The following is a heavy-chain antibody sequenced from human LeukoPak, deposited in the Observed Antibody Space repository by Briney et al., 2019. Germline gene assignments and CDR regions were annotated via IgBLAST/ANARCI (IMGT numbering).Heavy chain of an antibody. CDR1: GFTFDDYA. J-gene: IGHJ3*02. V-gene: IGHV3-9*01. D-gene: IGHD2-21*02. CDR2: ISWNSGSI. CDR3: AKDCGGDCHTGAFDI. Sequence: PGRSLRLSCAASGFTFDDYAMHWVRQAPGKGLEWVSGISWNSGSIGYADSVKGRFTISRDNAKNSLYLQMNSLRAEDTALYYCAKDCGGDCHTGAFDIWGQGTMVTVSS.